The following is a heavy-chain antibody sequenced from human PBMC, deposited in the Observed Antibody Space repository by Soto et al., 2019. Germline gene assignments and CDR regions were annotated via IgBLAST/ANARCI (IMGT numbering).Heavy chain of an antibody. V-gene: IGHV4-59*08. Sequence: EQLQESGPGLVKPSETLSLTCTVSGGSIKGYYWTWIRQPPGRGLEWIGYMYYTGSAKYNPSLESRVTISGDTSKNQFSLNLSSVTAADTAVYYCARVASSPRFDVWGQGTLVTVSS. CDR2: MYYTGSA. J-gene: IGHJ4*02. D-gene: IGHD6-6*01. CDR1: GGSIKGYY. CDR3: ARVASSPRFDV.